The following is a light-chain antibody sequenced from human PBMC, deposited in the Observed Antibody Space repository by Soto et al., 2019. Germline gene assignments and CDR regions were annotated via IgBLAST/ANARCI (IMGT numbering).Light chain of an antibody. V-gene: IGLV2-14*03. J-gene: IGLJ3*02. Sequence: QSVLTQPSSMSGSPGQSITISCTGTTSDIGAYEHVSWYQQRPGRAPKVLIYDVRIRPSEVSNRFSGSKSGDTASLTISGHQAGDEAVYYCASKTTSSTVLFGGGTKLTVL. CDR1: TSDIGAYEH. CDR3: ASKTTSSTVL. CDR2: DVR.